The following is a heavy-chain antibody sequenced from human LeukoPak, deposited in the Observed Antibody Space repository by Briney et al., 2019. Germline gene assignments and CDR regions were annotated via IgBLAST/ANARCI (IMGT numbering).Heavy chain of an antibody. CDR3: ATCTFSNNWYPLDY. Sequence: GRSLRLSCAASGFTFSSYGMHWVRQAPGKGLEWVAVISYDGSNKYYADSVKGRFTISRDNSKNTVYLQMNSLRAEDTAVYYCATCTFSNNWYPLDYWGQGTLVTVSS. CDR1: GFTFSSYG. J-gene: IGHJ4*02. V-gene: IGHV3-30*03. D-gene: IGHD6-13*01. CDR2: ISYDGSNK.